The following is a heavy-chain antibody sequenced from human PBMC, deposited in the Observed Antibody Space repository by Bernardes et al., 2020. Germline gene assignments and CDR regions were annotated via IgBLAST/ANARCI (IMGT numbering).Heavy chain of an antibody. J-gene: IGHJ4*02. V-gene: IGHV3-23*01. CDR3: AKGRSSGWYSFDY. CDR1: GFTFSNYA. Sequence: GGSLRLSCAASGFTFSNYAMTWVRQAPGKGLEWVSGISGSGDSTYYADSVKGRFTISRDNSKNTVYLQMNGLRVEDTAVYFCAKGRSSGWYSFDYWGQGTLVTVSS. CDR2: ISGSGDST. D-gene: IGHD6-19*01.